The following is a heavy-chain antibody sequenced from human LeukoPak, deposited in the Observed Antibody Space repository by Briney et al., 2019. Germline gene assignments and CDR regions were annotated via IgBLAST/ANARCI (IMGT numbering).Heavy chain of an antibody. CDR3: AKDRGRYSSSWYPFAY. CDR1: GFTFSSYA. CDR2: ISGSGGST. D-gene: IGHD6-13*01. J-gene: IGHJ4*02. V-gene: IGHV3-23*01. Sequence: GGSLRLSCAASGFTFSSYAMSWVRQAPGKGLGWVSAISGSGGSTYYADSVKGRFTISRDNSKNTLYLQMNSLRAEDTAVYYCAKDRGRYSSSWYPFAYWGQGTLVTVSS.